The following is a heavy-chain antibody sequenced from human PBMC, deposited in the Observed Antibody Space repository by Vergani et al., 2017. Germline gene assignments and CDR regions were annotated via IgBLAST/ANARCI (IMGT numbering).Heavy chain of an antibody. D-gene: IGHD3-16*01. Sequence: QMQLQESGPGLVKASETLSLTCTVSGDSIISRSYYWGWIRPPPGKGLEWIGSIYNSGNGDSSSSLKSRVTISADTSKNQFSLRLKSVTAADTAVYYCASGKYYSDSTSHFRGRYFDVGGRGTLVTVPS. J-gene: IGHJ2*01. CDR3: ASGKYYSDSTSHFRGRYFDV. V-gene: IGHV4-39*01. CDR1: GDSIISRSYY. CDR2: IYNSGNG.